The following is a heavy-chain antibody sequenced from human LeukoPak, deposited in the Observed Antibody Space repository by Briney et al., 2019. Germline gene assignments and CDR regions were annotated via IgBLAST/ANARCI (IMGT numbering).Heavy chain of an antibody. CDR3: ARAGRQQLSFLDN. CDR2: ISGSGSTM. CDR1: GFTFSDFY. J-gene: IGHJ4*02. D-gene: IGHD6-13*01. Sequence: PGGSLRLSCGASGFTFSDFYMSWIRQAPGKGLEWVSYISGSGSTMYYADSVKGRFTISRDDAKNSLYLQLNSLRAEDTAVYYCARAGRQQLSFLDNWGQGTLVTVSS. V-gene: IGHV3-11*01.